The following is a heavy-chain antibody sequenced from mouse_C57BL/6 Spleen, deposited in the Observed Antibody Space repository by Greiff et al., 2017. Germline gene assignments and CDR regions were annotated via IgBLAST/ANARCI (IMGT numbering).Heavy chain of an antibody. D-gene: IGHD2-2*01. J-gene: IGHJ2*01. CDR2: IDPSDSET. CDR1: GYTFTSYW. CDR3: ARSGTMVTAYYFDY. V-gene: IGHV1-52*01. Sequence: QVQLQQPGAELVRPGSSVKLSCKASGYTFTSYWMHWVKQRPIQGLEWIGNIDPSDSETHYNQKFKDKATLTVDKSSSTAYMQLSSLTSEDSAVYYCARSGTMVTAYYFDYWGQGTTLTVSS.